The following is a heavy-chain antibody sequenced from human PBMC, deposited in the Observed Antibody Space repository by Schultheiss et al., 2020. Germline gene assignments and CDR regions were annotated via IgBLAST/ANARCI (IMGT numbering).Heavy chain of an antibody. CDR1: GFTFSSYW. V-gene: IGHV3-74*01. Sequence: GGSLRLSCAASGFTFSSYWMHWVRQAPGKGLVWVSRINSDGSSTSYADSVKGRFTISRDNSKNTLYLQMNSLRAEDTAVYYCAKPGYCSGGSCYYETAYYYYGMDVWGQGTTVTVYS. D-gene: IGHD2-15*01. CDR3: AKPGYCSGGSCYYETAYYYYGMDV. CDR2: INSDGSST. J-gene: IGHJ6*02.